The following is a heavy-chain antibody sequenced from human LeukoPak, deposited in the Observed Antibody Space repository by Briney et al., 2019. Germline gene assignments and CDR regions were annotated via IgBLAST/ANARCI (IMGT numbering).Heavy chain of an antibody. V-gene: IGHV1-69*13. J-gene: IGHJ5*02. D-gene: IGHD5-24*01. CDR3: ARVADPLGTPQMGYGWFDP. Sequence: ASVTVSCKASGGTFSSYAISWVRQAPGQGLEWMGGIIPIFGTANYAQKFQGRVTITADESTSTAYMELSSLRSEDTAVYYCARVADPLGTPQMGYGWFDPCGQGTLVTVSS. CDR1: GGTFSSYA. CDR2: IIPIFGTA.